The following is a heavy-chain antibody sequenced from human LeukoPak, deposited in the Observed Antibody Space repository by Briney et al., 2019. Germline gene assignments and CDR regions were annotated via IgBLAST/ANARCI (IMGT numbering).Heavy chain of an antibody. CDR2: INPNSGDT. D-gene: IGHD1-26*01. J-gene: IGHJ4*02. Sequence: GASVNVSCKASGYTFTGYYMHWVRQAPGQGLEWVGWINPNSGDTHYAQKFQGRVTMTRDTSISTAYMELSRLTSDDTAVYYCARIVGATLNFDYWGQGTLVTVSS. CDR1: GYTFTGYY. V-gene: IGHV1-2*02. CDR3: ARIVGATLNFDY.